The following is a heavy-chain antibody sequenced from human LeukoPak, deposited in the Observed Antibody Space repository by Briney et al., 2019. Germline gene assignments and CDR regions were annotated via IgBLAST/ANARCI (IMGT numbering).Heavy chain of an antibody. CDR1: GYTFTDYY. V-gene: IGHV1-2*02. CDR3: ARDGTFDI. D-gene: IGHD2-15*01. J-gene: IGHJ3*02. CDR2: INPDSGVT. Sequence: ASVRDSRKASGYTFTDYYMHWVRQAPGQGLEWMGWINPDSGVTNYPQKFQGRVTMTRDTSSSTAYMELIGLRSDDTAVYYCARDGTFDIWGQGAMVTVSS.